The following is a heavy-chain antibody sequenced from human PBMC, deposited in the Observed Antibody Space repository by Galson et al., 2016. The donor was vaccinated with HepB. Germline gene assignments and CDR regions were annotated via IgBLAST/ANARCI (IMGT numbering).Heavy chain of an antibody. CDR2: LSFDGLNK. D-gene: IGHD5-24*01. CDR1: GFTFSKFG. J-gene: IGHJ2*01. Sequence: SLRLSCAASGFTFSKFGIHWVRQAPVKGLEWVAVLSFDGLNKYYADSVKGRFTISRDNSKNTLYLQMNSLRAEDTALYYCAKDGSQTAGYMDVWGRGTPVTVSS. CDR3: AKDGSQTAGYMDV. V-gene: IGHV3-30*18.